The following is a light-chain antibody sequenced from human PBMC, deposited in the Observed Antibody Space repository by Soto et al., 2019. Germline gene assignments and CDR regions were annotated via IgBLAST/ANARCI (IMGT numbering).Light chain of an antibody. Sequence: QSVLTQPPSASGTPGQRVIISCSGSSSNFGGNTANWYQQFPGTAPKVHIYGNDQRPSGVPDRFSGSKSGTSASLAISGLQSEDEADYYCAAWDDRLNGWVFGGGTKVTVL. CDR2: GND. J-gene: IGLJ3*02. CDR1: SSNFGGNT. CDR3: AAWDDRLNGWV. V-gene: IGLV1-44*01.